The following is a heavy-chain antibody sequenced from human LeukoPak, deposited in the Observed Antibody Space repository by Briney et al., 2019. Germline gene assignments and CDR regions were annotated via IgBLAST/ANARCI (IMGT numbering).Heavy chain of an antibody. J-gene: IGHJ4*02. Sequence: ASVKGSCKASGYTFTSYGISWVRQAPGQGLEWMGWISAYNGNTNYAQKRQGRVTMTTDTSTSTAYIELRSLRSDATAVYYCASHQRGYSRGYYFDYWGQGTLVTVSS. CDR2: ISAYNGNT. CDR3: ASHQRGYSRGYYFDY. D-gene: IGHD5-18*01. V-gene: IGHV1-18*01. CDR1: GYTFTSYG.